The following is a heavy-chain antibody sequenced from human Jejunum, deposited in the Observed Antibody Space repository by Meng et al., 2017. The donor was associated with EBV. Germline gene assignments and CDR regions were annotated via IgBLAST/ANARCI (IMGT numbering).Heavy chain of an antibody. V-gene: IGHV1-18*01. J-gene: IGHJ4*02. CDR2: VSAYNGNT. CDR1: GYSFTNYA. CDR3: VRTSVYSSGFSDF. D-gene: IGHD6-19*01. Sequence: QVQLVQSGAEGQKPWASVKVSCKASGYSFTNYAFHWMRQGPGQGFEWMGWVSAYNGNTEYPQKFQGRVAMTTDTSTTTVYMELRSLRPDDTATYYCVRTSVYSSGFSDFWGQGTLVTVSS.